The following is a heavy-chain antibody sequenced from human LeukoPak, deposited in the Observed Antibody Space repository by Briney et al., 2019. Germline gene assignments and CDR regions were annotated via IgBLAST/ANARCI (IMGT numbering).Heavy chain of an antibody. CDR3: ARDSLEYGDYGDAFDI. J-gene: IGHJ3*02. V-gene: IGHV4-31*03. Sequence: SSQTLSLTCTVSGGSISSGGYYWSWIRQHPGKGLEWIGYIYYSGSTYYNPSLKSRVTISVDTSKNQFSLKLSSVTAADTAVYYCARDSLEYGDYGDAFDIWGQGTMVTVSS. CDR1: GGSISSGGYY. D-gene: IGHD4-17*01. CDR2: IYYSGST.